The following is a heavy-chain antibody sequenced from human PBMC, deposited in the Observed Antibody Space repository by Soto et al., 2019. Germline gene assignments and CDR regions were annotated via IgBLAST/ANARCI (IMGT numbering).Heavy chain of an antibody. CDR1: GYSFTSYW. V-gene: IGHV5-51*01. CDR3: AILGPPIQLWSSFFAY. J-gene: IGHJ4*02. Sequence: PGESLKSSCKGSGYSFTSYWIGWVRQMPGKGVEWMGIIYPGDSDTRYSPSFQGQVTISADKSISTAYLQWSSLKASDTAIYYCAILGPPIQLWSSFFAYWGQATRCTVSP. CDR2: IYPGDSDT. D-gene: IGHD5-18*01.